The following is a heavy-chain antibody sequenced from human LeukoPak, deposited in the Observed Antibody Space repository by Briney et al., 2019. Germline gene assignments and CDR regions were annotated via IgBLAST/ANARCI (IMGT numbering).Heavy chain of an antibody. CDR3: AKDPSQGLLPYGYYYGMDV. D-gene: IGHD4-17*01. CDR1: GGSISSSIYY. V-gene: IGHV4-39*07. J-gene: IGHJ6*02. Sequence: SETLSLTCTVSGGSISSSIYYWGWIRQPPGKGLEWIGNIYYSGRTYYNPSLNSRVTISVDTSRNQFSLKMSSVTAADTAVYYCAKDPSQGLLPYGYYYGMDVWGQGTTVTVSS. CDR2: IYYSGRT.